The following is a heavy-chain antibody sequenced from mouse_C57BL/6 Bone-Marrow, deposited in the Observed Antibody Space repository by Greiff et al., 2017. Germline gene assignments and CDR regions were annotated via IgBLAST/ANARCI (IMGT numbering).Heavy chain of an antibody. CDR2: IDPEDGET. D-gene: IGHD2-3*01. CDR1: GFNIKDYY. J-gene: IGHJ4*01. V-gene: IGHV14-2*01. Sequence: VQLKQSGAELVKPGASVKLSCTASGFNIKDYYMHWVKQRTEQGLEWIGRIDPEDGETKSAPKFQGKATITADTSSNTSYLQLGSRTSEDTAVYYWAGRWLLAMDYWGQGTSVTVSS. CDR3: AGRWLLAMDY.